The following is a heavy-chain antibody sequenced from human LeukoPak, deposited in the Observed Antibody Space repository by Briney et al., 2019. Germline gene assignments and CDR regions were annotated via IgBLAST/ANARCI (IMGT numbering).Heavy chain of an antibody. CDR2: IHYSGST. Sequence: PSETLSLTCTVSGGSISSGYWSWIRQPPGKGLEWIGYIHYSGSTNYNPSLKSRVTISVDTSKNQFSLKLSSVTAADTAVYYCARDRDGRLEYSSSSAYYYYYYMDVWGKGTTVTVSS. D-gene: IGHD6-6*01. V-gene: IGHV4-59*01. J-gene: IGHJ6*03. CDR1: GGSISSGY. CDR3: ARDRDGRLEYSSSSAYYYYYYMDV.